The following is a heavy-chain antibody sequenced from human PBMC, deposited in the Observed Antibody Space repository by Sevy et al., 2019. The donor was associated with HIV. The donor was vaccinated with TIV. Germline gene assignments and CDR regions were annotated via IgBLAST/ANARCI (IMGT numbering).Heavy chain of an antibody. J-gene: IGHJ5*02. CDR1: GYTFNTYR. V-gene: IGHV1-18*01. CDR2: ISPHNGDT. D-gene: IGHD2-15*01. CDR3: ASAYCRGGRCYSLAS. Sequence: ASVKVSCKVSGYTFNTYRIHWVRQAPGQGLEWMGWISPHNGDTNYAQRLQGRVTMLTDTSSSTAYMELKSLRSDDTAVYYCASAYCRGGRCYSLASWGQGTLVTVSS.